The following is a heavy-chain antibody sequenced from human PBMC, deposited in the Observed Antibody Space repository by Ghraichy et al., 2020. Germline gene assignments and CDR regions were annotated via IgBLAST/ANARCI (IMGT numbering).Heavy chain of an antibody. D-gene: IGHD2-8*02. J-gene: IGHJ6*02. CDR2: IKQDGSEK. CDR1: GFTFSSYW. Sequence: GGSLRLSCAASGFTFSSYWMSWVRQAPGKGLEWVANIKQDGSEKYYVDSVKGRFTISRDNAKNSLYLQMNSLRAEDTAVYYCARDFKGKTWYYYYYYGMDVWGQGTTVTVSS. CDR3: ARDFKGKTWYYYYYYGMDV. V-gene: IGHV3-7*03.